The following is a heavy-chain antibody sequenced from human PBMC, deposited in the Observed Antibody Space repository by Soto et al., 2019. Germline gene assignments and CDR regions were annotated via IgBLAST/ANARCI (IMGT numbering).Heavy chain of an antibody. CDR2: IYHSGST. V-gene: IGHV4-30-2*01. CDR3: ASRIVWFGIDY. Sequence: PSETLSLTCAVSGGSISSGGYSWSWIRQPPGKGLEWIGYIYHSGSTYYNPSLKSRVTISVDRSKNQFSLNLSSVTAADTAVYYCASRIVWFGIDYWGQGTLVTVSS. D-gene: IGHD3-10*01. CDR1: GGSISSGGYS. J-gene: IGHJ4*02.